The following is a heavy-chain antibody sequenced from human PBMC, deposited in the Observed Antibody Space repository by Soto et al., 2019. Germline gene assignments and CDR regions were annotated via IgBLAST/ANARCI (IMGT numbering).Heavy chain of an antibody. J-gene: IGHJ6*03. D-gene: IGHD4-17*01. Sequence: QITLKESGPTLVKPTQTLTLTCTFSGFSLSTSGVGVGWIRQPPVKALEWLALIFWDDDKRYSPSLKSRLTITKDTSKNQVVLTMTNMDPVDTATYYCARYMTTVTFYYYYYMDVWGKGTTVTVSS. CDR2: IFWDDDK. CDR1: GFSLSTSGVG. V-gene: IGHV2-5*02. CDR3: ARYMTTVTFYYYYYMDV.